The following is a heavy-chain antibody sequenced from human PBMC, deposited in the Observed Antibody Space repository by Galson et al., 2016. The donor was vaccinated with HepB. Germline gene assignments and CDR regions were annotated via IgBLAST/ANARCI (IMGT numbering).Heavy chain of an antibody. V-gene: IGHV2-70*04. J-gene: IGHJ4*02. CDR1: GFSLSTSGMR. CDR3: ARMGTTYASFAY. CDR2: IDWDDDK. Sequence: PALVKPTQTLTLTCTFSGFSLSTSGMRVSWIRQPPGKALEWLAHIDWDDDKFYGTSLKTRLTISKDTSKNQVVLTMTNMDPVDTATYYCARMGTTYASFAYWGQGTLVTVSS. D-gene: IGHD3-16*01.